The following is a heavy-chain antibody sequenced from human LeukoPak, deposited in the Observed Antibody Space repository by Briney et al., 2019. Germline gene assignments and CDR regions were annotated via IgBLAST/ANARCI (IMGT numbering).Heavy chain of an antibody. J-gene: IGHJ4*02. CDR1: GFTVSSND. D-gene: IGHD4-17*01. CDR2: IYSGGST. Sequence: GGSLRLSCAASGFTVSSNDMSWVHQAPGKGLECISVIYSGGSTDYADSVKGRLTISRDNSKNTLYLQMNSLRAEDTAVYYCARVVDHDYGDYYLDYWGQGTLVTVSS. V-gene: IGHV3-53*01. CDR3: ARVVDHDYGDYYLDY.